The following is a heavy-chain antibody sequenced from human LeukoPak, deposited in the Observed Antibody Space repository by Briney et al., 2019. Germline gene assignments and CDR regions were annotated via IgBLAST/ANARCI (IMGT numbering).Heavy chain of an antibody. Sequence: GGSLRLSCAASGFTFSSYGMHWVRQAPGKGLEWVAVIWYDGSNKYYADSVKGRFTISRDNSKNTLYLQMNSLRAEDTAVYYCAKSGSSYGPLDYWGQGTLVTVSS. CDR2: IWYDGSNK. CDR3: AKSGSSYGPLDY. V-gene: IGHV3-33*06. J-gene: IGHJ4*02. D-gene: IGHD2-15*01. CDR1: GFTFSSYG.